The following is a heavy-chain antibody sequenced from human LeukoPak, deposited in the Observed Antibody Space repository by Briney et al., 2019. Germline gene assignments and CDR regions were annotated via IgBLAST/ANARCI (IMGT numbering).Heavy chain of an antibody. V-gene: IGHV3-30*02. Sequence: GGSLRLSCAASGFTFSSYGMHWVRQAPGKGLEWVAFIRYDGSSKYYADSVKGRFTISRDNSKNTLYLQMNSLRAEDTAVYYCAKDEKEPYYYGSGSYYKGGYFDYWGQGTLVTVSS. D-gene: IGHD3-10*01. CDR3: AKDEKEPYYYGSGSYYKGGYFDY. CDR1: GFTFSSYG. CDR2: IRYDGSSK. J-gene: IGHJ4*02.